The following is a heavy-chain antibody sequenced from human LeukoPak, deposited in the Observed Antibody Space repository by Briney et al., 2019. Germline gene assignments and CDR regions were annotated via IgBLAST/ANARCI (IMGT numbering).Heavy chain of an antibody. CDR3: AKSGYCSGGSCYAFDY. CDR1: GFTFSSYG. CDR2: ISYDGGNK. Sequence: GGSLRLSCAASGFTFSSYGMHWVRQAPGKGLEWVAVISYDGGNKYYADSVKGRFTISRDNSKNTLYLQVNSLRAEDTAVYYCAKSGYCSGGSCYAFDYWGQGTLVTVSS. D-gene: IGHD2-15*01. J-gene: IGHJ4*02. V-gene: IGHV3-30*18.